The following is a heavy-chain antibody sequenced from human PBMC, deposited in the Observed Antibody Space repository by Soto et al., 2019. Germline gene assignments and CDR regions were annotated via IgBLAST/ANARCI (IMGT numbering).Heavy chain of an antibody. D-gene: IGHD2-15*01. CDR3: ARERVGAAIATKESQDGSI. CDR2: IIPILGIA. J-gene: IGHJ3*02. CDR1: GGTFSSYT. V-gene: IGHV1-69*08. Sequence: QVQLVQSGAEVKKPGSSVKVSCKASGGTFSSYTISWVRQAPGQGLEWMGRIIPILGIANYAQKFQGRVTITADKSTSTAYMELSSLRSEDTAVYYCARERVGAAIATKESQDGSIWGQGTMVTVSA.